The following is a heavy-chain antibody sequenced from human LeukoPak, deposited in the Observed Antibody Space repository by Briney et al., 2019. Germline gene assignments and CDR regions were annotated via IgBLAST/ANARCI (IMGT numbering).Heavy chain of an antibody. CDR3: ARESPDIVAWFDP. V-gene: IGHV3-48*03. Sequence: HPGGSLRLSCAVSGFTPISYWMTWVRQAPGKGLEWVSYISSSGSTIYYADSVKGRFTISRDNAKNSLYLQMNSLRAEDTAVYYCARESPDIVAWFDPWGQGTLVTVSS. CDR2: ISSSGSTI. D-gene: IGHD5-12*01. J-gene: IGHJ5*02. CDR1: GFTPISYW.